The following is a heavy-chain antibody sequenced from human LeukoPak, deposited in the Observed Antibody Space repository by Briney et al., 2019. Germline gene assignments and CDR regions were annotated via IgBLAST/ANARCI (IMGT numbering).Heavy chain of an antibody. CDR3: VRELAY. Sequence: GGSLRLSCAASGFTFTTYMMNWVRQTPGKGLEWVSYISSDGGAIYYADSEKGRFTISRDNAQTSLYLQMNNLRAEDTAVYYCVRELAYWGQGALVTVSS. CDR2: ISSDGGAI. CDR1: GFTFTTYM. V-gene: IGHV3-48*01. J-gene: IGHJ4*02.